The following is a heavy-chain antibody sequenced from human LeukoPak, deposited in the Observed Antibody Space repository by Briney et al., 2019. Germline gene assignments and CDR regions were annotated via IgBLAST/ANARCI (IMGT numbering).Heavy chain of an antibody. CDR2: ISWNSGSE. V-gene: IGHV3-9*01. Sequence: TGGSLRLSCAASGFSFDDYAMHWLRQVPGKGLQWVSGISWNSGSEGYADSVKGRFTISRDNAKNSLYLQMNGLRAEDTAFYYCAKDGRPDTYGIFDLWGHGTLDTVSS. D-gene: IGHD1-1*01. CDR3: AKDGRPDTYGIFDL. CDR1: GFSFDDYA. J-gene: IGHJ4*01.